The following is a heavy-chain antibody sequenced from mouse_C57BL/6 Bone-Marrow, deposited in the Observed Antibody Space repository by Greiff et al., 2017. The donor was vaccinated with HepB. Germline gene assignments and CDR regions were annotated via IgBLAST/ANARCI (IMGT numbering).Heavy chain of an antibody. J-gene: IGHJ4*01. CDR2: ILPGSGST. CDR1: GYTFTGYW. D-gene: IGHD1-1*01. V-gene: IGHV1-9*01. CDR3: AREDWYNYGSSSYYYAMDY. Sequence: QVQLQQSGAELMKPGASVKLSCKATGYTFTGYWIEWVKQRPGHGLEWIGEILPGSGSTNYNEKFKGKATFTADTSSNTAYMQLSSLTTEDSAIYYCAREDWYNYGSSSYYYAMDYWGQGTSVTVSS.